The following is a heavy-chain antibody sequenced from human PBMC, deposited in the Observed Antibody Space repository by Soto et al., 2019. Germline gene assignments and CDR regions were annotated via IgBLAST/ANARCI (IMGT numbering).Heavy chain of an antibody. V-gene: IGHV3-7*03. CDR1: GFTFSSYW. CDR2: IKQDGSEK. J-gene: IGHJ6*03. CDR3: ARAPGLYGSGSYYYYYYMDV. D-gene: IGHD3-10*01. Sequence: GGSLRLSCAASGFTFSSYWMSWVRQAPGKGLEWVANIKQDGSEKYYVDSVKGRFTISRDNAKNSLYLQMNSLRAEDTAVYYCARAPGLYGSGSYYYYYYMDVWGKGTTVTVSS.